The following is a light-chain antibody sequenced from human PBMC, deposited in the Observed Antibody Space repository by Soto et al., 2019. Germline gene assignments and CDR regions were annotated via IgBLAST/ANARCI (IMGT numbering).Light chain of an antibody. J-gene: IGKJ1*01. CDR2: GAS. CDR1: QSVSSN. V-gene: IGKV3-15*01. Sequence: EIVLTQSPVTLSLSPGEIATLSCSASQSVSSNYLAWYQQRPGQAPRLLIYGASTRATGVPARFSGSGSGTDFTLTISSLQSEDLAVYHCQQYNKWPQKFGQGTKVDIK. CDR3: QQYNKWPQK.